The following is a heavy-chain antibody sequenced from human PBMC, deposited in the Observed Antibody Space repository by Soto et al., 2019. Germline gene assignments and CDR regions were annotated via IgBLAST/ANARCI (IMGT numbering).Heavy chain of an antibody. CDR2: IYYSGST. J-gene: IGHJ4*02. Sequence: PSETLSLTCTASGGSIGSTSYYWGWIRQPPGKGLEWIGNIYYSGSTYYNPSLKSRVTISVDTSKNQFSLKLSSVTAADTAVYYGARRYGYSFDYWGQGTLVTVSS. D-gene: IGHD1-1*01. CDR3: ARRYGYSFDY. CDR1: GGSIGSTSYY. V-gene: IGHV4-39*01.